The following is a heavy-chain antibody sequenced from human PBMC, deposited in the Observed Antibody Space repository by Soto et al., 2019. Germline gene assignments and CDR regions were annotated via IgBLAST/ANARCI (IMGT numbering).Heavy chain of an antibody. CDR3: ARCHRAFRCHLDS. D-gene: IGHD3-10*01. CDR2: ISAKGGDA. Sequence: GASVHVSCKAGGYTFRDYYIQWVRQAPGQGLEYVGWISAKGGDAAYAQKPRRRVSMTRDTTVNLAPFHLSSLTSDDTALYFCARCHRAFRCHLDSWGQRNLVT. CDR1: GYTFRDYY. J-gene: IGHJ4*02. V-gene: IGHV1-2*02.